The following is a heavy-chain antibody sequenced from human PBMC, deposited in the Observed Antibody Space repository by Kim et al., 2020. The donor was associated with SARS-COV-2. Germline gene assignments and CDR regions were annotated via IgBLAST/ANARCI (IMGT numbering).Heavy chain of an antibody. CDR1: GGSISSSSYY. J-gene: IGHJ5*02. V-gene: IGHV4-39*07. CDR3: ARERFSGWYYRWFDP. D-gene: IGHD6-19*01. Sequence: SETLSLTCTVSGGSISSSSYYWGWIRQPPGKGLEWIGSIYYSGSTYYNPSLKSRVTISVDTSKNQFSLKLSSVTAADTAVYYCARERFSGWYYRWFDPWG. CDR2: IYYSGST.